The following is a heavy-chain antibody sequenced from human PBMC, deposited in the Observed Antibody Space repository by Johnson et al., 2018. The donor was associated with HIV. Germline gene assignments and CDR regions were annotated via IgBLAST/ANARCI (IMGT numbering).Heavy chain of an antibody. CDR2: SGSGGST. CDR3: AREENWGSEAGAFDI. J-gene: IGHJ3*02. CDR1: GFTVSSNY. Sequence: VQLVESGGGLVQPGRSLRLSCAASGFTVSSNYMSWVRQAPGKGLEWVSAISGSGGSTYYADSVKGRFTISRDNSKNTLYLQMNSLRAEDTAVYYCAREENWGSEAGAFDIWGQGTMVTVSS. D-gene: IGHD7-27*01. V-gene: IGHV3-66*01.